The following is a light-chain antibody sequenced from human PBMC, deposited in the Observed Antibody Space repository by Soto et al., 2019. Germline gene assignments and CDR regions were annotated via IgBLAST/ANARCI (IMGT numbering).Light chain of an antibody. J-gene: IGLJ3*02. CDR3: AAWDNSLSGRL. CDR2: GND. Sequence: QLVLTQPPSASGTPGQRVTISCSGSGSNIGTNYVYWYQQLPGSAPKLLIYGNDQRPSGVPDRFSGSKSGTSASLAISGVRSEDEADYYCAAWDNSLSGRLFGGGTQLTVL. V-gene: IGLV1-47*01. CDR1: GSNIGTNY.